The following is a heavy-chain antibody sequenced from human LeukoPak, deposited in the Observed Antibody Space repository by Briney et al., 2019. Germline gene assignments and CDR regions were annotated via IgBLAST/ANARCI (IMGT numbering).Heavy chain of an antibody. J-gene: IGHJ3*02. Sequence: PGGSLRLSCAASGFTFSSYGMHWVRQAPGKGLEWVAVISYDGSNKYYADSVKGRFTISRDNSKNTLYLQMNSLRAEDTAVYYCARSRQGESGAFDIWGQGTMVTVSS. CDR2: ISYDGSNK. CDR3: ARSRQGESGAFDI. D-gene: IGHD1-26*01. V-gene: IGHV3-30*03. CDR1: GFTFSSYG.